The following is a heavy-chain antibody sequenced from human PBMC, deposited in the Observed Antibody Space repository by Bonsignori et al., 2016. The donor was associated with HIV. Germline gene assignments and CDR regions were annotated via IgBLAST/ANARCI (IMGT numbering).Heavy chain of an antibody. CDR2: INHSGST. D-gene: IGHD7-27*01. V-gene: IGHV4-34*01. Sequence: KGLEWIGEINHSGSTNYNPSLKSRVTISVDTSKNQFSLKLSSVTAADTAVYYCARGLSSLTGERLDRNYYYYYMDVWGKGTTVTVSS. CDR3: ARGLSSLTGERLDRNYYYYYMDV. J-gene: IGHJ6*03.